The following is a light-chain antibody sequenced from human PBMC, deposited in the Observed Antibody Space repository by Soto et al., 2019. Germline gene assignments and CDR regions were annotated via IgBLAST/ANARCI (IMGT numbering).Light chain of an antibody. V-gene: IGKV1-27*01. CDR2: AAS. Sequence: DIQMTQSPSSLSASVGDRVTINCRASQGISNYLAWYQQKPGKVPKLLIYAASTLQSGAPSRFSGSGSGTDFTLTISRLEPEDSAVYFCQQYTGPPTTFGQGTDWRL. CDR1: QGISNY. J-gene: IGKJ5*01. CDR3: QQYTGPPTT.